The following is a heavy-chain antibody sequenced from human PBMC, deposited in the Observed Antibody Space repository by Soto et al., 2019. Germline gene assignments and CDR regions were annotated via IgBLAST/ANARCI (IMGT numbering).Heavy chain of an antibody. CDR3: ARGFGFSGFDYYGMDV. CDR2: IYYSGST. V-gene: IGHV4-59*01. D-gene: IGHD5-12*01. Sequence: PSETLSLTCTVSAGSISSYFWSWIRQPPGKGLEWIGYIYYSGSTNYNPSLKSRVTISVDTSKNQFSLKVNSVTAADTAVYYCARGFGFSGFDYYGMDVWGQGTMVTVSS. J-gene: IGHJ6*02. CDR1: AGSISSYF.